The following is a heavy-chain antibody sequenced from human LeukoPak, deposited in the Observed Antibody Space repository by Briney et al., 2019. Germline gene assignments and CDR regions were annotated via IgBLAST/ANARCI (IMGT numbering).Heavy chain of an antibody. CDR1: GFTLSSYE. J-gene: IGHJ4*02. Sequence: GGSLRLSCAASGFTLSSYEMNWVRQAPGKGLEWVANIKDDGSEKRDVDSVKGRFTISRDNAKNSLYLQMNSLRVEDTAVYYCVRDKLVGPSRLDHWGQGTLVTVSS. V-gene: IGHV3-7*01. CDR2: IKDDGSEK. D-gene: IGHD1-26*01. CDR3: VRDKLVGPSRLDH.